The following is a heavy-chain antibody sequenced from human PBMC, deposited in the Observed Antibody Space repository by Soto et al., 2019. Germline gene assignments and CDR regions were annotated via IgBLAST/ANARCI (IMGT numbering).Heavy chain of an antibody. V-gene: IGHV4-59*11. CDR1: GGSISGHY. Sequence: QVQLQESGPGLVKPSETLSLTCSVSGGSISGHYWTWIRQSPGKGLEWIGYIFYSGSTNYNPSLKGRVTISVDTSKNQFSLKMSSVTAADTAVYYCARVGSSGWSPDYWGRGTLVTVSS. J-gene: IGHJ4*02. CDR2: IFYSGST. D-gene: IGHD6-19*01. CDR3: ARVGSSGWSPDY.